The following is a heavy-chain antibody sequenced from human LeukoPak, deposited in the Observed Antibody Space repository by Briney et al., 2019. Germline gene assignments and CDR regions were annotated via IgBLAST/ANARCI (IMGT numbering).Heavy chain of an antibody. CDR1: GYTFTGYY. Sequence: ASVKVSCKASGYTFTGYYMHWVRQAPGQGLEWMGWINPNSGGTNYAQKFQGRVTMTRDTSISTAYIELSRLRSDDTAVYYCARSTMVRGVTPFNWFDPWGQGTLVTVSS. CDR2: INPNSGGT. CDR3: ARSTMVRGVTPFNWFDP. J-gene: IGHJ5*02. D-gene: IGHD3-10*01. V-gene: IGHV1-2*02.